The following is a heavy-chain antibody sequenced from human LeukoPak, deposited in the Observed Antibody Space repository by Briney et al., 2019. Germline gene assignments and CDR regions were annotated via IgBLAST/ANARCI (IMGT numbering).Heavy chain of an antibody. J-gene: IGHJ4*02. Sequence: GESLKISCKSSGYSFTSYWIGWVRQMPGKGLEWMGIIYPGDSDTRYSPSFQGQVTISADKSISTAYLQWSSLKASDTAMYYCARQLRYFDWLYIHWGQGTLVTVSS. CDR1: GYSFTSYW. V-gene: IGHV5-51*01. D-gene: IGHD3-9*01. CDR2: IYPGDSDT. CDR3: ARQLRYFDWLYIH.